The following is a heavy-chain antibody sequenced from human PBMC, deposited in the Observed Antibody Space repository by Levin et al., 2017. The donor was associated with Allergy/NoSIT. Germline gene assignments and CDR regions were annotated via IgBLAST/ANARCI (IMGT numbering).Heavy chain of an antibody. CDR2: INYRGVT. CDR3: ARNRIIVSGGNDYYYGMDG. V-gene: IGHV4-61*01. Sequence: SQTLSLTWSVSGGSVSSGTYYWSWIRRPPGKGLEWIGYINYRGVTKYNPSLKSRVTISVDTSKNEFSLKVTSVTAADTAVYYCARNRIIVSGGNDYYYGMDGWGQGTTVTVSS. D-gene: IGHD5/OR15-5a*01. J-gene: IGHJ6*02. CDR1: GGSVSSGTYY.